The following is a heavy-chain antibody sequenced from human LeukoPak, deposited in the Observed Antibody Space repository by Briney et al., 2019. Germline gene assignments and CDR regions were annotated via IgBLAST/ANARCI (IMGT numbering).Heavy chain of an antibody. CDR2: IYYSGST. Sequence: SETLSLTCAVPGGSISSGGYFWSWIRQRPGKGLEWIGHIYYSGSTYYNPSLKSRVTISVDTSKNQFSLKLSSVTAADTAVYYCARALTGLFDYWGQGTLVTVSS. D-gene: IGHD7-27*01. CDR3: ARALTGLFDY. CDR1: GGSISSGGYF. J-gene: IGHJ4*02. V-gene: IGHV4-31*11.